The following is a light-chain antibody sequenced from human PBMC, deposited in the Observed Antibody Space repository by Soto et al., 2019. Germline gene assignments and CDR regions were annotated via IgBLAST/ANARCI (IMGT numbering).Light chain of an antibody. CDR2: DVS. V-gene: IGLV2-11*01. CDR3: CSYAGSSGV. CDR1: SSDVGDYDF. J-gene: IGLJ1*01. Sequence: QSALTQPRSVSGSPGQSVTISCTGASSDVGDYDFVSWYLQHPGKVPKVIIYDVSERPSGVPDRSSGSKSGNTASLTISGLQAEDEADYSCCSYAGSSGVFGTGTKVTVL.